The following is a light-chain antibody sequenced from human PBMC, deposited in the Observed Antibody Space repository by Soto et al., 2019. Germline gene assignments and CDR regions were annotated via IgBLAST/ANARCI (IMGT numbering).Light chain of an antibody. Sequence: ETVLTQSPGTLSWSPGERATLSCRASQSVISSYLVWYQQKPGQAPRLLIYGATSRATGIPDRFSGSGSGTDFTLTISRLEPEDFAVYYCQHYGSSPKYTFGQGTKLEIK. CDR3: QHYGSSPKYT. CDR2: GAT. V-gene: IGKV3-20*01. CDR1: QSVISSY. J-gene: IGKJ2*01.